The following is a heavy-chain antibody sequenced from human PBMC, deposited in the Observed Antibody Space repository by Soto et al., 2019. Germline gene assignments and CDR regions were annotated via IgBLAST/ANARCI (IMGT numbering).Heavy chain of an antibody. CDR1: GGSFSDYS. Sequence: QVQLQQWGAGVLKPSETLSLTCAVYGGSFSDYSWNWIRQPPGKGLEGIGEINHRGSTIYNPSLKSRVTMSVDTSKNQFSLRLSSVTAADTAVFYCARGRSGGRYFDYWGQGILVTVSS. D-gene: IGHD3-16*01. V-gene: IGHV4-34*01. CDR2: INHRGST. CDR3: ARGRSGGRYFDY. J-gene: IGHJ4*02.